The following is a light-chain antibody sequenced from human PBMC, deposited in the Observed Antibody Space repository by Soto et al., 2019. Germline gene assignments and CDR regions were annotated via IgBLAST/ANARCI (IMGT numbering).Light chain of an antibody. V-gene: IGKV3-20*01. Sequence: EIVLTQSPGTLSLSPGERATLSCRASQSVSSSYLAWYQQKPGQAPRPLIYGASSRATGIPDRFSGSGSGTDFTLTISRLEPEEFAVYYCQQYGSSLWKFGQGTKVDIK. CDR1: QSVSSSY. J-gene: IGKJ1*01. CDR2: GAS. CDR3: QQYGSSLWK.